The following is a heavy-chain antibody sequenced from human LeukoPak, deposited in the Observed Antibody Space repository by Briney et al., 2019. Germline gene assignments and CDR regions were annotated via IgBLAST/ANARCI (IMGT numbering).Heavy chain of an antibody. CDR3: AKYVGRGEGPYSYTLPDY. D-gene: IGHD5-18*01. J-gene: IGHJ4*02. CDR2: ISYDGSNK. Sequence: PGGSLRLSCEASGFAFSSYGMHWVRQAPGKGLEWVAVISYDGSNKYYADSVKGRFTISRDNSKNTLYLQMNSLRAEDTAVYYCAKYVGRGEGPYSYTLPDYWGQGTLVTVSS. V-gene: IGHV3-30*18. CDR1: GFAFSSYG.